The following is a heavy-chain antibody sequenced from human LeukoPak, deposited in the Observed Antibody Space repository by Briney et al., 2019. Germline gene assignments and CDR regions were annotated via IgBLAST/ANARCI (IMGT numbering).Heavy chain of an antibody. CDR3: AELGITMIGGV. J-gene: IGHJ6*04. Sequence: GGSLKLSCAASGFTFSSYEMNWVRQAPGKGLEWVSYISSSGSTIYYADSVKGRLTISRDNAKNSLYLQMNSLRAEDTAVYYCAELGITMIGGVWGKGTTVTISS. CDR1: GFTFSSYE. D-gene: IGHD3-10*02. CDR2: ISSSGSTI. V-gene: IGHV3-48*03.